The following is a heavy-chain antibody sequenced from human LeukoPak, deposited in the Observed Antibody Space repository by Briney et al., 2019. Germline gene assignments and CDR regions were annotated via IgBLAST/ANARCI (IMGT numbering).Heavy chain of an antibody. CDR3: ARTPWSTYFDY. V-gene: IGHV4-34*01. CDR1: GGSFSGYY. D-gene: IGHD2/OR15-2a*01. J-gene: IGHJ4*02. CDR2: INHSGST. Sequence: SETLSLTCAVYGGSFSGYYWSWIRQPPGKGLEWIGEINHSGSTNYNPSLKSRVTISVDTSKNQFSLKLSSVTAADTAVYYCARTPWSTYFDYWGQGTLVTVSS.